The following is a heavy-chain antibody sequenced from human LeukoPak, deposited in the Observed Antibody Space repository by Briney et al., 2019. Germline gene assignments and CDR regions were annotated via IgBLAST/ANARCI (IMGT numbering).Heavy chain of an antibody. CDR3: ARRSGIAVAGAFDY. CDR1: GLTFNNYS. CDR2: ISGRGASK. J-gene: IGHJ4*02. Sequence: GGSLRLSCAVSGLTFNNYSMSWVRQAPGKGLEWVSGISGRGASKYYADSVKGRFTISRDNSKNTLYLQMNSLRAEDTAVYYCARRSGIAVAGAFDYWGQGTLVTVSS. D-gene: IGHD6-19*01. V-gene: IGHV3-23*01.